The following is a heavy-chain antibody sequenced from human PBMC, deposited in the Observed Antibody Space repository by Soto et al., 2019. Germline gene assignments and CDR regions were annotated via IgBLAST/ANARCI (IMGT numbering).Heavy chain of an antibody. CDR2: INQGGDT. V-gene: IGHV4-34*01. CDR3: AGGEFSMTYCPSTNSNCAFDI. CDR1: GGSLSGTF. J-gene: IGHJ3*02. D-gene: IGHD2-2*01. Sequence: QVQLQQWGAGLLKPSETLSLTCAVYGGSLSGTFWSWIRQTPGKGLDWIADINQGGDTNYNPSLQSRVTISVNSSKNQFSLKVNSVTSADTAVYYCAGGEFSMTYCPSTNSNCAFDIWGQGTMVTVSS.